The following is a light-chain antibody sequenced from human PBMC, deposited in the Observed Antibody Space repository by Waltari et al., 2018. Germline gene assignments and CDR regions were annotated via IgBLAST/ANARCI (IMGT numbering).Light chain of an antibody. CDR3: QQYDNLPRYT. CDR2: DAS. CDR1: QDISNY. J-gene: IGKJ2*01. V-gene: IGKV1-33*01. Sequence: DIQMTQSPSSLSASVGDRVTITCQASQDISNYLNWYQQKPGKAPKLLIYDASILETGAPSRFSGSASGTELTFTISSLQPEDIATYYCQQYDNLPRYTFGQGTKLEIK.